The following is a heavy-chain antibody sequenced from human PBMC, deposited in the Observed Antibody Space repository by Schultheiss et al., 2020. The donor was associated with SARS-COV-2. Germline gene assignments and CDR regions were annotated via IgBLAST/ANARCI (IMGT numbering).Heavy chain of an antibody. CDR1: GFTFSSYA. V-gene: IGHV3-23*01. CDR2: ISGSGGST. J-gene: IGHJ3*02. CDR3: ARIVVVTARARGAFDI. D-gene: IGHD2-21*02. Sequence: GGSLRLSCAASGFTFSSYAMSWVRQAPGKGLEWVSAISGSGGSTYYADSVKGRFTISRDNSKNTLYLQMNSLRAEDTAVYYCARIVVVTARARGAFDIWGQGTMVTVSS.